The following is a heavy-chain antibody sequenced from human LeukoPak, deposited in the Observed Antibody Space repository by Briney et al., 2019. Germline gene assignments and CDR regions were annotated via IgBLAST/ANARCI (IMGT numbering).Heavy chain of an antibody. J-gene: IGHJ6*03. Sequence: PSEPLSLTCSVSGGSISRYYWSWIRPPPGEGLEWIGYLHYSGRTKYNPSLKRRVTISVDTSKNQFSLKLTSVPAADTAVYYCARVEEGYGSGRRENYYYYYMDVWGKGTTVTISS. CDR1: GGSISRYY. V-gene: IGHV4-59*01. CDR3: ARVEEGYGSGRRENYYYYYMDV. D-gene: IGHD3-10*01. CDR2: LHYSGRT.